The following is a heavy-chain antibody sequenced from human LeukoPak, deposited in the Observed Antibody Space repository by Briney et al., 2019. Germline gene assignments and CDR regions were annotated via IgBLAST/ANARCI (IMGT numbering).Heavy chain of an antibody. J-gene: IGHJ3*02. CDR1: GGSISSYY. CDR3: ARARGTTIEERGAFDI. CDR2: IYYSGST. V-gene: IGHV4-59*01. Sequence: SETLSLTCTVSGGSISSYYWSWIRQPPGKGLEWIGYIYYSGSTYSNPSLKSRVAISVDTSKNQFSLKLTSVTDADTAVYYCARARGTTIEERGAFDIWGQGTMVTVPS. D-gene: IGHD5-24*01.